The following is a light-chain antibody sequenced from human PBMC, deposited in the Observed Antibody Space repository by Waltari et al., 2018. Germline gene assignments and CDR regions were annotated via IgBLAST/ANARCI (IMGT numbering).Light chain of an antibody. CDR2: DVT. CDR3: SSYTGSSTWV. Sequence: QSALTQPASVSGSPGQSITISCTGTSNDIGGYNYVSWYQKHVDKAPTLMIYDVTKRPSGVSNRFSGSKSGNTASLTISGLQAEDEADYYCSSYTGSSTWVFGGGTKLTVL. CDR1: SNDIGGYNY. J-gene: IGLJ3*02. V-gene: IGLV2-14*01.